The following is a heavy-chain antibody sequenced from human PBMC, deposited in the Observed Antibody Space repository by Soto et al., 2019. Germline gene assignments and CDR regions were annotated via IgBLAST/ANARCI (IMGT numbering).Heavy chain of an antibody. D-gene: IGHD3-16*01. CDR3: ANDMREGELWRAFDI. J-gene: IGHJ3*02. CDR2: ISWNSGSI. CDR1: GFTFDDYA. Sequence: EVQLVESGGGLVQPGRSLRISCAASGFTFDDYAMHWVRQAPGKGLEWVSGISWNSGSIGYADSVKGLFTISRDNAKNSLYLQMNSLRAEDTALYYCANDMREGELWRAFDIWGQVTMVTVSS. V-gene: IGHV3-9*01.